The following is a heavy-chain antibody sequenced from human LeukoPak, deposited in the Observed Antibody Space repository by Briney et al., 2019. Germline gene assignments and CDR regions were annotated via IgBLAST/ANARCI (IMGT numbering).Heavy chain of an antibody. V-gene: IGHV3-33*01. CDR3: ARVDTIFGVAYYYGMDV. CDR2: IWYDGSNK. D-gene: IGHD3-3*01. CDR1: GFTFSSYG. Sequence: GRSLRLSCAASGFTFSSYGMHWVRQAPGKGLEWVAVIWYDGSNKYYADSVKGRFTISRDNSKNTLYLQMNSLRAEDTAVYYCARVDTIFGVAYYYGMDVWGQGTTVTVSS. J-gene: IGHJ6*02.